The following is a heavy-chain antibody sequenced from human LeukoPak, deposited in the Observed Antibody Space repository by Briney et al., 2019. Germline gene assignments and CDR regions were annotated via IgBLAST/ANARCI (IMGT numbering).Heavy chain of an antibody. Sequence: PSETLSLTCAVYGESFSGYYWTWIRQPPGKGLEWIGEIHYSGRINYNPSLKSRVTISADTSNNHFSLKMNSVTAADTAVYYCSRGTDAYKCGNSWGQGTLVTVSS. V-gene: IGHV4-34*01. CDR2: IHYSGRI. CDR1: GESFSGYY. D-gene: IGHD5-24*01. CDR3: SRGTDAYKCGNS. J-gene: IGHJ4*02.